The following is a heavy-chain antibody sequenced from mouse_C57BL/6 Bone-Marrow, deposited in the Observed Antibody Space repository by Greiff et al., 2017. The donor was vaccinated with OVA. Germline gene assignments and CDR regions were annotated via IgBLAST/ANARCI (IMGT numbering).Heavy chain of an antibody. CDR2: IWRGGST. CDR3: AKSPYYGNLWYAGDY. CDR1: GFSLTSYG. V-gene: IGHV2-5*01. J-gene: IGHJ4*01. D-gene: IGHD2-1*01. Sequence: VKLMESGPGLVQPSQSLSITCTVSGFSLTSYGVHWVRQSPGKGLEWLGVIWRGGSTDYNAAFMSRLSITKDNSKSQVFFKMNSLQADDTAIYYCAKSPYYGNLWYAGDYWGQGTSVTVSS.